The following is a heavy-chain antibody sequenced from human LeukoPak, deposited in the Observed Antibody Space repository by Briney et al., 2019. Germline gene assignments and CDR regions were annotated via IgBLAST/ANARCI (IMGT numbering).Heavy chain of an antibody. J-gene: IGHJ4*02. CDR1: GFTFRNYV. V-gene: IGHV3-30-3*01. CDR2: TSSDLNVK. D-gene: IGHD3-10*01. Sequence: GGSLRLSCSASGFTFRNYVIHWVRQAPGKGLEWVAVTSSDLNVKLYADSVKGRFTISRDNSRSTLYLQMNSLRPEDTAIYYCAREGYYGSGSPPSLYFDYWGQGTLVTVSS. CDR3: AREGYYGSGSPPSLYFDY.